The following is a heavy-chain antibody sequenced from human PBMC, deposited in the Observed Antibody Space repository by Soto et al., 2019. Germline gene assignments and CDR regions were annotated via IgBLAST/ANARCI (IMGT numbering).Heavy chain of an antibody. J-gene: IGHJ5*02. CDR1: GYTFTNYG. V-gene: IGHV1-18*01. Sequence: QVQLVQSGAEVKKPGASVKVSCKASGYTFTNYGISWVRQAPGQGLEWMGWINTYNGNTNHAQKLQGRVTMTTDTTTSTASRELRRMRADDTAVYYGARGVGSGTYYNQYNWFDPWGQGPLVTVSS. CDR3: ARGVGSGTYYNQYNWFDP. CDR2: INTYNGNT. D-gene: IGHD3-10*01.